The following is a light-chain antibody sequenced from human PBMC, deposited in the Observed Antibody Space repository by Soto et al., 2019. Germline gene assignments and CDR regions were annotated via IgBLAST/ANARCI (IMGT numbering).Light chain of an antibody. V-gene: IGLV4-69*01. CDR3: QTWGTGIQV. Sequence: QLVLTQSPSASASLGASVKLTCTLSSGHSNYAIAWHQQQPEKGTRYLMKVNSDGSHSKGDGIPDRFSGSRSGAERYLTISGIQSDDEADYYCQTWGTGIQVFGTGTKVTVL. J-gene: IGLJ1*01. CDR2: VNSDGSH. CDR1: SGHSNYA.